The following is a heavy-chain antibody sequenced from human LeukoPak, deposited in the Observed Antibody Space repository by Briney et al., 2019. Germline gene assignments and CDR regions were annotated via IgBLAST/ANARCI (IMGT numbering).Heavy chain of an antibody. V-gene: IGHV4-30-2*01. D-gene: IGHD5-12*01. CDR2: IYHSGST. Sequence: LRLSCAASGFTFDDYAMHWVRQAPGKGLEWIGYIYHSGSTYYNPSLKSRVTISVDRSKNQFSLKLSSVTAADTAVYYCARDGGYDPTGAFDYWGQGTLVTVSS. J-gene: IGHJ4*02. CDR1: GFTFDDYA. CDR3: ARDGGYDPTGAFDY.